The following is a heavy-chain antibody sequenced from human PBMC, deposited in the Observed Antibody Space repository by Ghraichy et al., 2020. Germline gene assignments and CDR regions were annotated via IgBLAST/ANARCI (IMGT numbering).Heavy chain of an antibody. Sequence: ASVKVSCKASGYTFTGYYMHWVRQAPGQGLEWMGWINPNSGGTNYAQKFQGRVTMTRDTSISTAYMELSRLRSDHTAVYYCARSVDTAGGMDVWGQGTTVTVSS. CDR3: ARSVDTAGGMDV. CDR1: GYTFTGYY. D-gene: IGHD5-18*01. V-gene: IGHV1-2*02. CDR2: INPNSGGT. J-gene: IGHJ6*02.